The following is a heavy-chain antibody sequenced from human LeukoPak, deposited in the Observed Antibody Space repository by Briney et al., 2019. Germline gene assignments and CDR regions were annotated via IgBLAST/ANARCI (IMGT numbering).Heavy chain of an antibody. J-gene: IGHJ4*02. D-gene: IGHD3-10*01. CDR2: IHHSGST. CDR3: ARQNGAMVRGVTDY. CDR1: GYSISSGYY. Sequence: SETLSLTCAVSGYSISSGYYWGWIRQPPGKGLEWIGSIHHSGSTYYNPSLKSRVTVSVDTSKNQFSLKLSSVTAADTAVYYCARQNGAMVRGVTDYWGQGTLVTVSS. V-gene: IGHV4-38-2*01.